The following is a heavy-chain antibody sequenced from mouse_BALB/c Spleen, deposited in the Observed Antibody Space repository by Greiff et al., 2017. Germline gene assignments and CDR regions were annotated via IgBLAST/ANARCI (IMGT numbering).Heavy chain of an antibody. CDR2: IWGDGST. D-gene: IGHD1-1*01. CDR1: GFSLTGYD. Sequence: QVQLKESGPGLVAPSQSLSITCTVSGFSLTGYDVNWVRQPPGKGLEWLGMIWGDGSTDYNSALKSRLSISKDNSKSQVFLKMNSLQTDDTARYYCARDYYGSSYWYFDVWGAGTTVTVSS. J-gene: IGHJ1*01. CDR3: ARDYYGSSYWYFDV. V-gene: IGHV2-6-7*01.